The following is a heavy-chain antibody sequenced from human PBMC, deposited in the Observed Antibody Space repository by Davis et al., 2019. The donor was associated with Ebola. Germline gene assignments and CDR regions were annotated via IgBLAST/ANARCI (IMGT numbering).Heavy chain of an antibody. D-gene: IGHD2-2*01. Sequence: SETLSLTCTVSGGSITTGDNYWSWIRQTPGKGLEWIGYILSSGSTYYNPSLQSRITISVDTSKNQFSLKLSSVTAADTAVYYCARVNVVVPAAHWFDPWGQGTLVTVSS. CDR1: GGSITTGDNY. CDR2: ILSSGST. J-gene: IGHJ5*02. V-gene: IGHV4-30-4*01. CDR3: ARVNVVVPAAHWFDP.